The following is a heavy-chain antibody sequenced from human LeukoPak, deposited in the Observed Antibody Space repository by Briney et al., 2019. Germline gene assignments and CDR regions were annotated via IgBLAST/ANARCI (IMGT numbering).Heavy chain of an antibody. Sequence: PSETLSLTCAVYGGSFSGYYWSWIRQSPGKGLEWIGEINHSGSANYNPSLESRVTISVDTSKNQFSLKLSSVTAADTAVYYCARLSVVVTPYYYYGMDVWGKGTTVTVSS. CDR3: ARLSVVVTPYYYYGMDV. CDR2: INHSGSA. CDR1: GGSFSGYY. V-gene: IGHV4-34*01. D-gene: IGHD2-21*02. J-gene: IGHJ6*04.